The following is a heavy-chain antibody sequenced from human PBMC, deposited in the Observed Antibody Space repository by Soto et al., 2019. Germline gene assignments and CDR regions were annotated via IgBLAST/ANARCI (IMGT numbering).Heavy chain of an antibody. CDR1: GYTFTSDG. J-gene: IGHJ5*02. V-gene: IGHV1-18*01. CDR2: ISAYNGNT. D-gene: IGHD3-10*01. CDR3: AVTRMVRGVIISWFDP. Sequence: QVQLVQSGAEVKKPGASVKVSCKASGYTFTSDGISWVRQAPGQGLEWMGWISAYNGNTNYAQKHQGRVTMTTDTSTSTAYMELRILRSDDTAVYYCAVTRMVRGVIISWFDPWGQGTLVTVSS.